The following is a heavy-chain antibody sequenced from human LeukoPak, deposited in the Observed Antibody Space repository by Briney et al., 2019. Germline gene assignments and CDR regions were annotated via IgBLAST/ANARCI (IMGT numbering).Heavy chain of an antibody. CDR2: IYYSGST. V-gene: IGHV4-59*01. CDR3: ARTYGDYRFDY. D-gene: IGHD4-17*01. CDR1: GGSISSYY. J-gene: IGHJ4*02. Sequence: SETLSLTCTVSGGSISSYYWSWIRQPPGKGLEWIGYIYYSGSTSYNPSLKSRLTISVDTSKNQFSLKLSSMTAADTAVYYCARTYGDYRFDYWGQGTLVTVSS.